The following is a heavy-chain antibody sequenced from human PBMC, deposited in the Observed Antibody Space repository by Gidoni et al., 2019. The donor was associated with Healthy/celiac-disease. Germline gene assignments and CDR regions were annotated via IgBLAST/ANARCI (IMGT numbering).Heavy chain of an antibody. CDR1: GYTFTGYY. D-gene: IGHD3-3*01. CDR3: ARDQTLEWLLYFDY. J-gene: IGHJ4*02. CDR2: SNPNSGGT. Sequence: QVQLLQSGAEVKKPGASVKVSCKSSGYTFTGYYMHWVRQAPGQGLEWMGWSNPNSGGTNYAKKLQGRVTMTRDTSISTAYMELSRLRSDDTAVYYCARDQTLEWLLYFDYWGQGTLVTGSS. V-gene: IGHV1-2*02.